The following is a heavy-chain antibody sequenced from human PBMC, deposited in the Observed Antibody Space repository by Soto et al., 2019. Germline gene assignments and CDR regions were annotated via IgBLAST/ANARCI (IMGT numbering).Heavy chain of an antibody. J-gene: IGHJ4*02. CDR3: ARATSVDAY. Sequence: EVQLVESGGDLVQPGGSLRLSCAASGFAFSGYWMSWVRQAPGKGLEGVANIKQDGSEKYYVDSVKGRFTISRDNAKNSLYLQMNSLRVEATAVYYCARATSVDAYWGQGTLVTVSS. CDR2: IKQDGSEK. D-gene: IGHD5-12*01. V-gene: IGHV3-7*01. CDR1: GFAFSGYW.